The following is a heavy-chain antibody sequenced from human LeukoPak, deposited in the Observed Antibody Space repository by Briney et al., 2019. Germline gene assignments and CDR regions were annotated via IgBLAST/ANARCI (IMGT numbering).Heavy chain of an antibody. V-gene: IGHV4-59*01. CDR1: GGSISSYY. Sequence: SETLSLTCTVSGGSISSYYWSWIRQPPGKGLEWIGYIYYSGSTSYNPSLKSRVTISVDTSKNQFSLKLSSVTAADTAVYYCARVPGKLSYGSGSYFSYYYYYYMDVWGKGTTVTISS. CDR3: ARVPGKLSYGSGSYFSYYYYYYMDV. J-gene: IGHJ6*03. D-gene: IGHD3-10*01. CDR2: IYYSGST.